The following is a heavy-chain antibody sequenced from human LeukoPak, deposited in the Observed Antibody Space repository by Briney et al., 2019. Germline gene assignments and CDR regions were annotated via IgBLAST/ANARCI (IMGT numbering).Heavy chain of an antibody. CDR3: ARDEGYSSSWYFQH. CDR2: ISAYNGNT. J-gene: IGHJ1*01. V-gene: IGHV1-18*01. Sequence: ASVKVSCKASGYTFTTYGISWVRQAAGQGLEWMGWISAYNGNTNYEQKFQGRVTMTTDTSTSTAYMELRSLRSDDTAVYYCARDEGYSSSWYFQHWGQGTLVTVSS. CDR1: GYTFTTYG. D-gene: IGHD6-13*01.